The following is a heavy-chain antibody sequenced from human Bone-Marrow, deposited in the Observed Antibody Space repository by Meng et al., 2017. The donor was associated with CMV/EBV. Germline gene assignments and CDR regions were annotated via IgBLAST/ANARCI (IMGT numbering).Heavy chain of an antibody. Sequence: SVKVSCKAPGGTFSSYAISWVRQAPGQGLEWMGGIIPIFGTANYAQKFQGRVTITTDESTSTAYMELSSLRSEDTAVYYCARVVGATTGYYFDYWGQGTLVTVSS. V-gene: IGHV1-69*05. J-gene: IGHJ4*02. CDR1: GGTFSSYA. CDR2: IIPIFGTA. CDR3: ARVVGATTGYYFDY. D-gene: IGHD1-26*01.